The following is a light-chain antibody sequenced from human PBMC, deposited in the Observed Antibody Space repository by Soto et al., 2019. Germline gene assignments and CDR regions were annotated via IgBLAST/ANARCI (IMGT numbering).Light chain of an antibody. CDR2: GAS. CDR3: LHYGSSSWT. Sequence: EIVLTQSPGTLSLSPGERATLSCRASQSISRNYLAWHQQKPGQAPRLLIYGASNRATGIPDRFSGSGSGTDLTLTISRLEPEDFAVYYCLHYGSSSWTFRPGTKVEIK. J-gene: IGKJ1*01. CDR1: QSISRNY. V-gene: IGKV3-20*01.